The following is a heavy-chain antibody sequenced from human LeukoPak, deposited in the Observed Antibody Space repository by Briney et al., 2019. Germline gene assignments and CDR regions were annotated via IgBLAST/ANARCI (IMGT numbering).Heavy chain of an antibody. CDR3: VRSLMATDYFDY. D-gene: IGHD3-10*01. CDR2: ISPGDSDS. CDR1: GFSFSSYW. V-gene: IGHV5-51*01. J-gene: IGHJ4*02. Sequence: GESLKISCQGSGFSFSSYWIGWVRQMPGRGLEWMAIISPGDSDSRYNPSSQGQVTISADKSTSTATLQWSSLKASDTAMYYCVRSLMATDYFDYWGQGTLATVSS.